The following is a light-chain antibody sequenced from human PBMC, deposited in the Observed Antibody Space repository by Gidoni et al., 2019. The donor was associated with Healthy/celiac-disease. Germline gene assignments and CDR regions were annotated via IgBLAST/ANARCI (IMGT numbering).Light chain of an antibody. CDR1: QSLLHSKGYNY. CDR2: LGS. CDR3: MQALQTPPT. V-gene: IGKV2-28*01. J-gene: IGKJ1*01. Sequence: DIVMTQSPLSLPVTPGEPASISCRSSQSLLHSKGYNYFDWYLQKPGQSPQLLIYLGSNRASGVPSRFSGSGSGTDFTLKISRVEAEDVGVYYCMQALQTPPTFGQGTKVEIK.